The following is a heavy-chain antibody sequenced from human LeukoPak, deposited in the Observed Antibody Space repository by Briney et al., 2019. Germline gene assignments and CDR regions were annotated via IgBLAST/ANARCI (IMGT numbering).Heavy chain of an antibody. CDR1: GGSFSGYY. CDR3: ARDTGVRGVIIDY. Sequence: SETLSLTCAVYGGSFSGYYWSWIRQPPGKGLEWIGEINHSGSTNYNPSLKSRVTISVDTSKNQFSLKLSSVTAADTAVYYCARDTGVRGVIIDYWGQGTLVTVSS. V-gene: IGHV4-34*01. J-gene: IGHJ4*02. CDR2: INHSGST. D-gene: IGHD3-10*01.